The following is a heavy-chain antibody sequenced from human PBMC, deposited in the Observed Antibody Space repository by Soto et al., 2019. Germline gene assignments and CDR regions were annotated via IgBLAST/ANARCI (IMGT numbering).Heavy chain of an antibody. CDR2: IYTSEST. CDR1: GFSVSFNY. J-gene: IGHJ4*02. V-gene: IGHV3-66*01. Sequence: EVQLVESGGALVQPGGSLRLSCAASGFSVSFNYMSWVRQAPGRGLEWVSTIYTSESTSYADSVMGRFTVSRDNSKNTVYLRLNSLRAEDTAVYYCAKSSRKYYFESWGQGTLVTVSS. CDR3: AKSSRKYYFES.